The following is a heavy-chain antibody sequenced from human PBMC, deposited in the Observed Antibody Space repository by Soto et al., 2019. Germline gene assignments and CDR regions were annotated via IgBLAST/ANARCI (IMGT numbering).Heavy chain of an antibody. J-gene: IGHJ4*02. CDR1: GGSISSGGYY. CDR2: IYYSEST. Sequence: SETLSLTCTVSGGSISSGGYYCNWIRQHPGKGLEWIGYIYYSESTYYNSSLKSRVTISVDTSKNQCSLKLSSVTAADRAVYYCAREQNYFDYWGQGTLVTVSS. CDR3: AREQNYFDY. V-gene: IGHV4-31*02.